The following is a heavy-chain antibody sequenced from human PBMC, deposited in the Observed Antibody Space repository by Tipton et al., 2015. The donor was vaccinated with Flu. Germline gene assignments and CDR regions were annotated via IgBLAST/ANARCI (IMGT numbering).Heavy chain of an antibody. V-gene: IGHV4-59*12. CDR1: GDSITDYY. D-gene: IGHD4-11*01. CDR2: IYYSSRGST. Sequence: TLSLTCNVSGDSITDYYWSWIRQPPGKGLEWIASIYYSSRGSTSHYPSVKSRVTMSVDTSKNLVSLKLSSVTAADTAVYYRARYPESNYHWFGPWGQGALVTVSS. CDR3: ARYPESNYHWFGP. J-gene: IGHJ5*02.